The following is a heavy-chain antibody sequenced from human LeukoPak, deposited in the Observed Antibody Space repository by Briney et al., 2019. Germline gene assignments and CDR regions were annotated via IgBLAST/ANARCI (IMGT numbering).Heavy chain of an antibody. CDR3: SRITMVRGDLDY. D-gene: IGHD3-10*01. Sequence: SETLSLTCTVSGASISSYYWSWIRQPAGKGLEWIGRIYATGSTNYNPSLESRVTMSVDTSKNHLSLKVTSVTAADTAVYYCSRITMVRGDLDYWGQGTLVTVSS. V-gene: IGHV4-4*07. CDR2: IYATGST. CDR1: GASISSYY. J-gene: IGHJ4*02.